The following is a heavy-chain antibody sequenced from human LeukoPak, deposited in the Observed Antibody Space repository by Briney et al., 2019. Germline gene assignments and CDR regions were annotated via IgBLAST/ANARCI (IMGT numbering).Heavy chain of an antibody. V-gene: IGHV4-31*03. CDR2: IYYSGST. CDR1: GGSISSGGYY. Sequence: SETLSLTCTVSGGSISSGGYYWSWIRQHPGKGLEWIGYIYYSGSTYYNPSLKSRVTISVDTSKNQFSLKLSSVTAADTAVYYCARGRQHYFDYWGQGTLVTVSS. J-gene: IGHJ4*02. D-gene: IGHD6-13*01. CDR3: ARGRQHYFDY.